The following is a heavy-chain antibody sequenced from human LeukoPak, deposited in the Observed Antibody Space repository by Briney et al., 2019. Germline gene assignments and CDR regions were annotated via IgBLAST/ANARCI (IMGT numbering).Heavy chain of an antibody. CDR1: GFTFTTYG. CDR3: AKDTVLGYCSSTSCYPGDY. Sequence: PGGSLRLSCAASGFTFTTYGMHWVRQAPGKGLEWVAFIRHDGNNKYYVDSVKGRFTISRDNSKNTLYLQMNSLRPEDTAVYYCAKDTVLGYCSSTSCYPGDYWGQGTLVTVSS. CDR2: IRHDGNNK. J-gene: IGHJ4*02. D-gene: IGHD2-2*01. V-gene: IGHV3-30*02.